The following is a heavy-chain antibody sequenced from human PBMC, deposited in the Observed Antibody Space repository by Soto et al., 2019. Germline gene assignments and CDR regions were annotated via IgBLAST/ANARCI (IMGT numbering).Heavy chain of an antibody. J-gene: IGHJ6*02. Sequence: GGSLRLSCAASGFVFSSYGMHWVRQAPGKGLEWVAIIWHDGSKKNYADSVKGRFTISRDNSKNTLFLQMNSLRAEDTAVYYCASEELVVVTATSGYGMDVWGLGTTVTVSS. V-gene: IGHV3-33*01. CDR2: IWHDGSKK. CDR3: ASEELVVVTATSGYGMDV. D-gene: IGHD2-21*02. CDR1: GFVFSSYG.